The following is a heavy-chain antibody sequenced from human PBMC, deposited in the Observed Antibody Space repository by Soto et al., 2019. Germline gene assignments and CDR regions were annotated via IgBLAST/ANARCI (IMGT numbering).Heavy chain of an antibody. J-gene: IGHJ4*02. D-gene: IGHD2-21*02. CDR3: ARSIVVVTAADY. V-gene: IGHV1-18*01. CDR2: ISAYNGNT. Sequence: GASVKVSCKASGYTFTSYAISWVRQAPGQGPEWMGWISAYNGNTNYAQKFQGRVTITRDTSASTAYMELSSLRSEDTAVYYCARSIVVVTAADYWGQGTLVTVSS. CDR1: GYTFTSYA.